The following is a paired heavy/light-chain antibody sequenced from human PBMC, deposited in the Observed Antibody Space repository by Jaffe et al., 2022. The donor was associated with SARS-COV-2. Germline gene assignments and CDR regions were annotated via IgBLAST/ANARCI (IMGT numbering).Light chain of an antibody. Sequence: EIVLTQSPGTLSLSPGERATLSCRASQSVSSSYLAWYQQKPGQAPRLLIYGSSSRATGIPDRFSGSGSGTDFTLTISRLEPEDFAVYYCQQYGTSQWTFGQGTKVEIK. J-gene: IGKJ1*01. CDR2: GSS. CDR3: QQYGTSQWT. V-gene: IGKV3-20*01. CDR1: QSVSSSY.
Heavy chain of an antibody. CDR2: IYPGDSDT. CDR1: GYSFISYW. J-gene: IGHJ3*02. V-gene: IGHV5-51*01. D-gene: IGHD3-22*01. Sequence: EVQLVQSGAEVKKPGESLKISCKGSGYSFISYWIGWVRQMPGKGLEWMGIIYPGDSDTTYSPSFQGQVTISADSSSSTAYLQWSSLKASDTAMYYCASHLAYYYDTSGYYHNDAFHIWGQGTMVTVS. CDR3: ASHLAYYYDTSGYYHNDAFHI.